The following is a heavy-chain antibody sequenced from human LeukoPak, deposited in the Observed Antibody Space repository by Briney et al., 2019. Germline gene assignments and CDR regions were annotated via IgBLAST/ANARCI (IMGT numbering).Heavy chain of an antibody. CDR3: AREGAVAGSRYFFDY. J-gene: IGHJ4*02. Sequence: GRSLRLSCAASGFILRNYGMHWVRQAPGKGLEWVAVIWYDGSNKYYADSVKGRFTISRDNSKNTLYLQMNSLRAEDTAVYYCAREGAVAGSRYFFDYWGQGTLVTASS. CDR2: IWYDGSNK. V-gene: IGHV3-33*01. D-gene: IGHD6-13*01. CDR1: GFILRNYG.